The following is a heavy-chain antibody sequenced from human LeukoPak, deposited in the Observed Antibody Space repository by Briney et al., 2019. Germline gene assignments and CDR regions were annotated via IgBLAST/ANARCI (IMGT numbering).Heavy chain of an antibody. D-gene: IGHD3-10*01. CDR1: GFTFSTYW. J-gene: IGHJ4*02. V-gene: IGHV3-7*01. CDR3: ARGPFASGSYSLYGYGSVFDY. Sequence: PGGSLRLSCAASGFTFSTYWMTWVRQAPGKGLDWVGNIKQDGSETYYADSLKGRFTISRDNAKSALYLQMNSLRAEDTAVYYCARGPFASGSYSLYGYGSVFDYWGQGTLVTVSS. CDR2: IKQDGSET.